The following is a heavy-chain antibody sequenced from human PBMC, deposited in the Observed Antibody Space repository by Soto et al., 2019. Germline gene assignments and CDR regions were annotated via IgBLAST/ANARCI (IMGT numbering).Heavy chain of an antibody. CDR1: EFTFSNYA. J-gene: IGHJ6*02. CDR3: AKGRSYYYYYGVDV. CDR2: IDSGGST. Sequence: PGRPLRLSCAASEFTFSNYAMSWVRQAPGKGLEWVSAIDSGGSTYYADSVKGRFTISRDNSKSTLYLQMNSLRAEDTALYHCAKGRSYYYYYGVDVWGQGTTVTVS. V-gene: IGHV3-23*01.